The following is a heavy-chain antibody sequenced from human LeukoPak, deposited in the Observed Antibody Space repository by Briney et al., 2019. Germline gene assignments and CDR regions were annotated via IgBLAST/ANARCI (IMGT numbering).Heavy chain of an antibody. CDR3: AKADCGNIGCYVKDY. J-gene: IGHJ4*02. V-gene: IGHV3-48*01. D-gene: IGHD2-2*01. Sequence: GGSLRLSCAASGFSFSHYSMTWARQASGKGLEWISYIGVGGRPTNYADSVKARFTISRDDAQNSLYLQMNSLRAEDTAVYYCAKADCGNIGCYVKDYWGQGTLVTVSS. CDR2: IGVGGRPT. CDR1: GFSFSHYS.